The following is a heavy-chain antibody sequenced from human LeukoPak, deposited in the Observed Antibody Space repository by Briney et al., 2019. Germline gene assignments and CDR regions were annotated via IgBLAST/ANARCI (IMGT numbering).Heavy chain of an antibody. CDR1: YW. Sequence: YWMTWVRQAPEKGLEWVANIKPSGSEKHYADSVEGRFTISRDNAKNPLYLQMNSLRAEDTAVYYCARVRGIQLWFSFDYWGQGTLVTVSS. D-gene: IGHD5-18*01. V-gene: IGHV3-7*01. CDR3: ARVRGIQLWFSFDY. J-gene: IGHJ4*02. CDR2: IKPSGSEK.